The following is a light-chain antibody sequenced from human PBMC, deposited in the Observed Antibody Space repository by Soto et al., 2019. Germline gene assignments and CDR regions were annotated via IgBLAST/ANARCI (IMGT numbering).Light chain of an antibody. CDR1: QSVSSY. CDR2: DAS. V-gene: IGKV3-11*01. J-gene: IGKJ5*01. CDR3: QQRSSWIT. Sequence: IVLTQSPATLSLWPGETAILSCRASQSVSSYLSWYQQKHAQAPRLLIYDASSRAPGVPARFSGSWSGTDFTLTISSLEPEDFALYYCQQRSSWITFGQGTRLEIE.